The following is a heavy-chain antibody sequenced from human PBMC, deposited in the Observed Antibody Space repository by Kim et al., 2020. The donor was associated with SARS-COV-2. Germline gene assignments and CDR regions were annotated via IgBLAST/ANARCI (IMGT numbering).Heavy chain of an antibody. D-gene: IGHD3-22*01. Sequence: ASVKVSCKASGYTFTSNAIHWVRQAPGQRLEWMGWIYTDNGNTEYSQKLQDRVTISRDTSASTVYMEMSSLRSEDTAVYYCARGSTMMYECWGQGTVVTV. CDR3: ARGSTMMYEC. CDR1: GYTFTSNA. V-gene: IGHV1-3*04. J-gene: IGHJ4*02. CDR2: IYTDNGNT.